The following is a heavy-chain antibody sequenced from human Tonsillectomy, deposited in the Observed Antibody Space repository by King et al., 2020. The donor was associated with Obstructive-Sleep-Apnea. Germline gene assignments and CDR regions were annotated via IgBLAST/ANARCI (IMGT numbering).Heavy chain of an antibody. V-gene: IGHV3-64*01. CDR3: ARANEVSKLLLPLNS. CDR1: GFAFSSYA. Sequence: VQLVESGGGLVQPGGSLRLSCAASGFAFSSYAMHWVRQAPGKGLEYVSAISSDGGSTYYANSVKGRFSISRDNSKNTLYLQMGSLRAEDMAVYFCARANEVSKLLLPLNSGAQGTLATVSS. CDR2: ISSDGGST. D-gene: IGHD2-15*01. J-gene: IGHJ5*01.